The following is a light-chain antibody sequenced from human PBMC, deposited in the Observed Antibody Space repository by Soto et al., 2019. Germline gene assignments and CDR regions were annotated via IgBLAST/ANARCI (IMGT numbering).Light chain of an antibody. CDR1: QTVSSD. J-gene: IGKJ4*01. V-gene: IGKV3-15*01. Sequence: IVMTQSPATLSVSPGERVTLSCRTSQTVSSDFAWYQQKPGQAPRLLIYGASTRATGIPDRFSGSGSGTEFTLTISSLQSEYFAVYYCQQYYDWPPLTFGGGTKVEIK. CDR2: GAS. CDR3: QQYYDWPPLT.